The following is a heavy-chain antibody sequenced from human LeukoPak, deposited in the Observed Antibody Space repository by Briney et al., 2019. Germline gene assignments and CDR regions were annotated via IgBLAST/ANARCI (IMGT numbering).Heavy chain of an antibody. Sequence: GGSLRLSCAASGFTFSSYGMHWVRQAPGKGLEWVAVISYDGSNKYYADSVKGRFTISRDNSKNTLYLQMNSLRAEDTAVYYCARDKVVPAAIDFDYWGQGTLVTVSS. V-gene: IGHV3-30*03. CDR3: ARDKVVPAAIDFDY. D-gene: IGHD2-2*01. J-gene: IGHJ4*02. CDR2: ISYDGSNK. CDR1: GFTFSSYG.